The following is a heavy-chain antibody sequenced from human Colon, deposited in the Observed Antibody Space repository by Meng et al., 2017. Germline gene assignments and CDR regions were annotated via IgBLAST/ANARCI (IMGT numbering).Heavy chain of an antibody. CDR1: EFTFSDYA. J-gene: IGHJ1*01. CDR2: IIRSSYI. V-gene: IGHV3-69-1*01. CDR3: AKSSCSGGSCYFQD. Sequence: GGLVHPGVSLKLSFAASEFTFSDYAMNLVRQAPGKGLEWVSSIIRSSYIYYADSVKGRFSIARDNARKSLYLQMNSLRAEDTAVYYCAKSSCSGGSCYFQDWGQGALVTVSS. D-gene: IGHD2-15*01.